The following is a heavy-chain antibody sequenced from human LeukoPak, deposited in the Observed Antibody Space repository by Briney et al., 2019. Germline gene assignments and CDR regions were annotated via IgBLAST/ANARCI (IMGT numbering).Heavy chain of an antibody. Sequence: GGTLRLSCAASGFTFSTYGMSWVRQAPGKGLEWVSAMSGSGDRTYYADSVKGRFTISRDNAKNSLYMQVNSLRAEDTAVYYCARGGYSSSWYHDSWGQGTLVTVSS. CDR2: MSGSGDRT. CDR1: GFTFSTYG. CDR3: ARGGYSSSWYHDS. V-gene: IGHV3-23*01. D-gene: IGHD6-13*01. J-gene: IGHJ4*02.